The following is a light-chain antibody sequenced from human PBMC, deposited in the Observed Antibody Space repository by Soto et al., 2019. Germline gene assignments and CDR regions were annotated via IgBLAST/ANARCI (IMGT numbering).Light chain of an antibody. CDR2: RDS. CDR3: QVRDSSTL. J-gene: IGLJ2*01. CDR1: NIGSKN. V-gene: IGLV3-9*01. Sequence: SYELTQPLSVSVALGQTARITCGGNNIGSKNVHWYQQKPGQAPVLVIYRDSNRPSGIPERFSGSNSGNTATRTISRAQAGDEDDYYSQVRDSSTLFGGGTKLTVL.